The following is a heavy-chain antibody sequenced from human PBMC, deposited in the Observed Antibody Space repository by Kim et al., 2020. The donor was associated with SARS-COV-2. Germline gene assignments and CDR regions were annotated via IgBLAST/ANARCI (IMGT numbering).Heavy chain of an antibody. V-gene: IGHV3-43*01. J-gene: IGHJ4*02. CDR2: ST. Sequence: STYYADSVKGRFTISRDNSKNSLYLQMNSLRTEDTALYYCAKTPTIRGNIWGQGTLVTVSS. CDR3: AKTPTIRGNI. D-gene: IGHD3-16*01.